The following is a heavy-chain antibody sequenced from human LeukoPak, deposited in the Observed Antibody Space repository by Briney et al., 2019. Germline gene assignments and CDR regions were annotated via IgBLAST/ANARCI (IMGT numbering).Heavy chain of an antibody. V-gene: IGHV4-59*01. J-gene: IGHJ4*02. D-gene: IGHD3-22*01. CDR2: IYYSGST. CDR1: GGSISSYY. CDR3: ARADYYDSLHY. Sequence: HSETLSLTCTVSGGSISSYYWSWIRPPPGKGLEWIGYIYYSGSTNYNPSLKSRVTISVDTSKNQFSLKLSSVTAADTAVYYCARADYYDSLHYWGQGTLVTVSS.